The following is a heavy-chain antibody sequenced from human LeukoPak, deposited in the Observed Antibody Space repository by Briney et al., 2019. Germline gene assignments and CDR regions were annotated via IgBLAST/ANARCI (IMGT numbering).Heavy chain of an antibody. J-gene: IGHJ4*02. D-gene: IGHD1-1*01. Sequence: SETLSLTCTVSGGSISSYYWSWIRQPPGKGLEWIGYIYYSGSTHYRPSLKSRVTISVDTSKNQFSLKLSSVTAADTAVYYCARARNWNDGVYFDYWGQGTLVTVSS. CDR3: ARARNWNDGVYFDY. V-gene: IGHV4-59*08. CDR1: GGSISSYY. CDR2: IYYSGST.